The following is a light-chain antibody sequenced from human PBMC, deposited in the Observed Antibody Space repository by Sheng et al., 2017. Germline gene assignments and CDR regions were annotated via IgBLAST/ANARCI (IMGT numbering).Light chain of an antibody. Sequence: EIVLTQSPGTLSLSPGERATLSCWASQSVGAYLAWYQHKPGQAPRLLIFDASNRATGIPARFTGSGSGTDFTLTISSLEPEDFAVYYCQQRSNWPSTFGQGTRLEIK. CDR1: QSVGAY. V-gene: IGKV3-11*01. CDR3: QQRSNWPST. J-gene: IGKJ5*01. CDR2: DAS.